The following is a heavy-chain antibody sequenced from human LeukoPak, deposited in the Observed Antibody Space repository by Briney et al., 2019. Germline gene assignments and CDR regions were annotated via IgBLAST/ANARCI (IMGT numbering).Heavy chain of an antibody. D-gene: IGHD1-1*01. CDR1: GFTFSDYY. CDR2: ISISVTYT. V-gene: IGHV3-11*03. CDR3: ARFAGKGDPLDY. J-gene: IGHJ4*02. Sequence: PGGSLRLSCAASGFTFSDYYMSWIRPAPGKGLEGVSYISISVTYTNYADTVKGRFTISRDSAKNSLYLQMNSLRAEDTAVYYCARFAGKGDPLDYWGQGTLVTVSS.